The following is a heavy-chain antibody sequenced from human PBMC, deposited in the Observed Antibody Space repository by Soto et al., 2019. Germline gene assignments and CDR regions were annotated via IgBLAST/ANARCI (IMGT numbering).Heavy chain of an antibody. CDR3: ARSIEWFGELHDAFDS. J-gene: IGHJ3*02. V-gene: IGHV1-18*01. D-gene: IGHD3-10*01. CDR1: GYTFTSYG. Sequence: GASVKVSCKASGYTFTSYGISWVRQAPGQGLEWMGWISAYNGNTNYAQKLQGRVTMTTDTSTSTAYMELRSLRSDDTAVYYCARSIEWFGELHDAFDSWGPGTRVTVSS. CDR2: ISAYNGNT.